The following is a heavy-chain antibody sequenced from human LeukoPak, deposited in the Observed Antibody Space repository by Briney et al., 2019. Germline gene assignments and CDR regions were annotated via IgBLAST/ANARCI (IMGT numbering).Heavy chain of an antibody. Sequence: ASVKVSCKASGYTFTGYYVHWVRQAPGQGLEWMGWMNPKSGGTNYAQKFEARVTMNRDTSISTAYMELSRLRFDDTAVYYCARRAGAYSHPYDYWGQGTLVTVSS. J-gene: IGHJ4*02. V-gene: IGHV1-2*02. CDR1: GYTFTGYY. D-gene: IGHD4/OR15-4a*01. CDR3: ARRAGAYSHPYDY. CDR2: MNPKSGGT.